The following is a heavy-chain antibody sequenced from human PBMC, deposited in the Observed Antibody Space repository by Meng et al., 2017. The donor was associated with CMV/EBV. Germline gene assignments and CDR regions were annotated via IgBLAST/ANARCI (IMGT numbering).Heavy chain of an antibody. D-gene: IGHD2-2*02. CDR1: GYTFTSYD. V-gene: IGHV1-8*01. CDR2: MNPNSGNT. Sequence: ASVKVSCKASGYTFTSYDINWVRQATGQGLEWMGWMNPNSGNTGYAQKFQGRVTITADKSTSTAYMELSSLRSEDTAVYYCARADIVVVPAAIRRPGYYGMDVWGQGTTVTVSS. CDR3: ARADIVVVPAAIRRPGYYGMDV. J-gene: IGHJ6*02.